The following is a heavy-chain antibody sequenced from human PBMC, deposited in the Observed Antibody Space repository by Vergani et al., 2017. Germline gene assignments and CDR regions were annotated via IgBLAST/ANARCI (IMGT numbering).Heavy chain of an antibody. Sequence: QVQLVQSGAEVKKPGASVKVSCKASGYTFTYRYLHWVRQAPGQALEWMGWITPFNGNTNYAQKFQDRVTITRDRSMSTAYMELSSLRSEDTAMYYCASDYDSSGYDPHAFDIWGQGTMVTVSS. D-gene: IGHD3-22*01. V-gene: IGHV1-45*02. J-gene: IGHJ3*02. CDR1: GYTFTYRY. CDR3: ASDYDSSGYDPHAFDI. CDR2: ITPFNGNT.